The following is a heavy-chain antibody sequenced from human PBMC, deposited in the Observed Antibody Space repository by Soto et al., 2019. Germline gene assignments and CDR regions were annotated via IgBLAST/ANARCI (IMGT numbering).Heavy chain of an antibody. CDR2: IWYDGSNK. V-gene: IGHV3-33*01. D-gene: IGHD5-12*01. CDR3: ASDFGIVATVYYYYYYGMDV. J-gene: IGHJ6*02. Sequence: QVQLVESGGGVVQPGRSLRLSCAASGFTFSSYGMHWVRQAPGKGLEWVAVIWYDGSNKYYADSVKGRFTISRDNSKNTLYLQMNSLRAEDTAVYYCASDFGIVATVYYYYYYGMDVWGQGTTVTVSS. CDR1: GFTFSSYG.